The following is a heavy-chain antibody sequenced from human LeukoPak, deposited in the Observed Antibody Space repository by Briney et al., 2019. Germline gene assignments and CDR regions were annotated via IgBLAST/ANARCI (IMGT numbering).Heavy chain of an antibody. J-gene: IGHJ4*02. D-gene: IGHD3-3*01. CDR1: GGSFSGYY. V-gene: IGHV4-34*01. CDR3: ARDTLYNFWSGYYHTTYYFDY. Sequence: PSETLSLTCAVYGGSFSGYYWSWIRQPPGKGLEWIGEINHSGSTNYNPSPKSRVTISVDTSKNQFSLNLRSMTAADTAVYYCARDTLYNFWSGYYHTTYYFDYWGQGTLVTVSS. CDR2: INHSGST.